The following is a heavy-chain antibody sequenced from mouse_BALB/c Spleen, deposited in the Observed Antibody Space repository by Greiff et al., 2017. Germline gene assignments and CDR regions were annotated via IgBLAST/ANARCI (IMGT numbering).Heavy chain of an antibody. CDR3: ATSAYYRYPYFDY. Sequence: VQLQQSGPELVKPGASVKISCKASGYTFTDYNMHWVKQSHGKSLEWIGYIYPYNGGTGYNQKFKSKATLTVDNSSSTAYMELRSLTSEDSAVYYCATSAYYRYPYFDYWGQGTTLTVSS. D-gene: IGHD2-14*01. CDR1: GYTFTDYN. J-gene: IGHJ2*01. V-gene: IGHV1S29*02. CDR2: IYPYNGGT.